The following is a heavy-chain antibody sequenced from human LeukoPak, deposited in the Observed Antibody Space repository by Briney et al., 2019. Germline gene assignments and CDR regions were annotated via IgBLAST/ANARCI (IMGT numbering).Heavy chain of an antibody. CDR3: AREATDYYDSSGYPNIDV. V-gene: IGHV3-20*04. Sequence: GGSLRLSCAASGFTFDDYGMSWVRQAPGKGLEWVSGINWNGGSTGYAEYVKGRFTISRDNAKNSLYLQMNSLRAEDTALYYCAREATDYYDSSGYPNIDVWGKGTTVTVSS. CDR1: GFTFDDYG. CDR2: INWNGGST. J-gene: IGHJ6*03. D-gene: IGHD3-22*01.